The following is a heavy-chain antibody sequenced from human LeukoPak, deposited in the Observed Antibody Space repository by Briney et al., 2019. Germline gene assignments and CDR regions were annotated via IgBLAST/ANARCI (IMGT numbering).Heavy chain of an antibody. CDR3: ARGNRIAAAGDYWYFDL. D-gene: IGHD6-13*01. CDR2: INHSGST. V-gene: IGHV4-34*01. CDR1: GGSFSGYY. J-gene: IGHJ2*01. Sequence: SETLSLTCAVYGGSFSGYYWSWIRQPPGKGLEWIGEINHSGSTNYNPSLKSRVTISVDTSKNQFSLKPSSVTAADTAVYYCARGNRIAAAGDYWYFDLWGRGTLVTVSS.